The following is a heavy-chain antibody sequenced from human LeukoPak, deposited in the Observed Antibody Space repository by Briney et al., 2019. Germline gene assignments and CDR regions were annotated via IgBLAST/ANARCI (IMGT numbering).Heavy chain of an antibody. J-gene: IGHJ4*02. D-gene: IGHD3-22*01. CDR3: ARVFYDSSGYHGGFDY. CDR1: GGSISSGGYY. V-gene: IGHV4-31*03. CDR2: IYYSGST. Sequence: PSQTLSLTCTVSGGSISSGGYYWSWIRQHPGKGLEWIGYIYYSGSTYYNPSLKSRVTISVDTSKNQFSLKLSSVTAADTAVYYCARVFYDSSGYHGGFDYWGQGTLVTVSS.